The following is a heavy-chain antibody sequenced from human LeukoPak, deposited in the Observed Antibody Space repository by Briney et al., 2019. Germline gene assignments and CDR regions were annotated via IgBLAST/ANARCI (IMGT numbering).Heavy chain of an antibody. J-gene: IGHJ6*03. Sequence: ASVKVSCKASGYTFTGYYMHWVRQAPGQGLEWMGWINPNSGNTGYAQKFQGRVTMTRNTSISTAYMELSGLRSEDTAVYYCARLFASSSGWYEHWDYYYYYYMDVWGKGTTVTISS. CDR2: INPNSGNT. V-gene: IGHV1-8*02. CDR1: GYTFTGYY. D-gene: IGHD6-19*01. CDR3: ARLFASSSGWYEHWDYYYYYYMDV.